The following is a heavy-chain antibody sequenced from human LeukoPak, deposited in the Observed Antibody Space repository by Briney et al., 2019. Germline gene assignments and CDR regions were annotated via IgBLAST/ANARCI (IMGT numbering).Heavy chain of an antibody. CDR2: IIPILGIA. CDR3: ARAALGCSSTSCYTSYYYYYMDV. Sequence: ASVKVSCKASGGTFSSYAISWVRQAPGQGLEWMGRIIPILGIANYAQKFQGRVTITADKSTSTAYMELSSLRSEDTAVYYCARAALGCSSTSCYTSYYYYYMDVWGKGTTVTVSS. CDR1: GGTFSSYA. V-gene: IGHV1-69*04. D-gene: IGHD2-2*02. J-gene: IGHJ6*03.